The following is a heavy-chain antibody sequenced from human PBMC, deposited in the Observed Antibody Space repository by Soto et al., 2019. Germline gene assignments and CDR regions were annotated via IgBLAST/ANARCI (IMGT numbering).Heavy chain of an antibody. Sequence: SVKVSCKXSGGTFSSYAISWVRQAPGQGLEWMGGIIPIFGTANYAQKFQGRVTITADESTSTAYMELSSLRSEDTAVYYCARVHYDSSGYDENWFDPWGQGTLVTVSS. D-gene: IGHD3-22*01. V-gene: IGHV1-69*13. J-gene: IGHJ5*02. CDR3: ARVHYDSSGYDENWFDP. CDR1: GGTFSSYA. CDR2: IIPIFGTA.